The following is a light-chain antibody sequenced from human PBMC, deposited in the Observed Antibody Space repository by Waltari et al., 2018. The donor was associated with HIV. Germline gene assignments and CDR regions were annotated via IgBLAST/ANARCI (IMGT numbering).Light chain of an antibody. Sequence: VVTQEPSLTVSPGDTVTLSCASFSGGVARSHFPYWFQLKPAQPPRALLYDSQKRHPWTSGRCSGSLAGGRAILTLSGALPEDEAEYFCLLSYGGVRVFGGGTNLTV. V-gene: IGLV7-46*01. J-gene: IGLJ2*01. CDR1: SGGVARSHF. CDR3: LLSYGGVRV. CDR2: DSQ.